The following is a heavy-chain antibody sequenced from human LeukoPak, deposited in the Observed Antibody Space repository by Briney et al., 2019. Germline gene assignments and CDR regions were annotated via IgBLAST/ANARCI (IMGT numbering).Heavy chain of an antibody. D-gene: IGHD5-18*01. CDR3: ARDLSRIHLWSNPYFDY. Sequence: GGSLRLCCAASGGTFSSYWMSWVRQAPGTGLEWVANRKQDGSEKYYVDSVKGRFTISRDNAKNSLYLQMNSLRAEDTAVYYCARDLSRIHLWSNPYFDYWGQGTLVTVSS. J-gene: IGHJ4*02. CDR2: RKQDGSEK. CDR1: GGTFSSYW. V-gene: IGHV3-7*01.